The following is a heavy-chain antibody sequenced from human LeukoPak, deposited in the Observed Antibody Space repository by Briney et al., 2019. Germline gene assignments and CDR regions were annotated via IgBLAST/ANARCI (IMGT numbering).Heavy chain of an antibody. CDR3: ARDGDWSGTHRWYYFDY. V-gene: IGHV1-46*01. CDR2: INPSGGRT. D-gene: IGHD3-3*01. CDR1: GYTFTSYY. Sequence: GPSVKVSCKASGYTFTSYYMHWVRQAPGQGLEWMGIINPSGGRTSYAQKFQGRVTMTRDTSTSTVYMELSSLRSEDMAVYYCARDGDWSGTHRWYYFDYWGQGTLVTVSS. J-gene: IGHJ4*02.